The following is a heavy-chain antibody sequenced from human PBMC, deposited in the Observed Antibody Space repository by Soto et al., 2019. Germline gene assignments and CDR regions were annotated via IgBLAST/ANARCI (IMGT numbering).Heavy chain of an antibody. V-gene: IGHV3-30*18. Sequence: QVQLVESGGGVVQPGRSLRLSCAASGFTFSSYGMYWVRQAPGKGLEWVAVISYDGSTKYYADSVKGRFTISRDNSKKTLYLQMNSLRDEDTALYYCAKERRRHVAVPCEDFDYWGQGSQVSVSS. J-gene: IGHJ4*02. CDR2: ISYDGSTK. CDR3: AKERRRHVAVPCEDFDY. CDR1: GFTFSSYG. D-gene: IGHD6-19*01.